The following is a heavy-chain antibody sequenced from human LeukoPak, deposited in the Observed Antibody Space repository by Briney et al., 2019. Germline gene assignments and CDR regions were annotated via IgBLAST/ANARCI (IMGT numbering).Heavy chain of an antibody. J-gene: IGHJ4*02. CDR1: GGSISSGGYS. CDR3: ARAGGYSSGRHGNFDY. Sequence: PSETLSLTCAVSGGSISSGGYSWSWIRQPPGKGLEWIGYIYHSGSTYYNPSLKSRVTISVDRSKNQFSLKLSSVTAADTAVYYCARAGGYSSGRHGNFDYWGQGTLVTVSS. CDR2: IYHSGST. D-gene: IGHD6-19*01. V-gene: IGHV4-30-2*01.